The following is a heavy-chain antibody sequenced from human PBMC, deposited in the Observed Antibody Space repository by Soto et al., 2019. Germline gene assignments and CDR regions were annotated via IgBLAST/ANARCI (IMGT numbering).Heavy chain of an antibody. CDR1: GDSVSDSSVS. CDR3: ARVLPSVAGGYFDY. CDR2: TYYRSKWYN. D-gene: IGHD6-19*01. Sequence: SQTLSLTCAISGDSVSDSSVSWNWIRQSPSRGLEWLGRTYYRSKWYNDYAVSVKSRITINPDTSKNQFSLQLNSVTPEDTAVYYCARVLPSVAGGYFDYWGQGTLVTVSS. J-gene: IGHJ4*02. V-gene: IGHV6-1*01.